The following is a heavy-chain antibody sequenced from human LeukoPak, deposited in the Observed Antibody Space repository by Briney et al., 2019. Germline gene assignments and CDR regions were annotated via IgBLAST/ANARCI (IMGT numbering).Heavy chain of an antibody. CDR2: ISSSSDLM. J-gene: IGHJ4*02. Sequence: PGGSLRLSCEASGFSLSISGMNWVRQAPGKGLEWVSYISSSSDLMSYVDSVKGRFTVSRDNAKNSLFLQMNSLRDEDTAVYYCARNTVAGTLIDYWGQGTLVTVSS. D-gene: IGHD6-19*01. V-gene: IGHV3-48*02. CDR1: GFSLSISG. CDR3: ARNTVAGTLIDY.